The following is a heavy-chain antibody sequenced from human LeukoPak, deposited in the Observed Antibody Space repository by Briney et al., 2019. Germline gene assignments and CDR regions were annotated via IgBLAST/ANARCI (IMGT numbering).Heavy chain of an antibody. D-gene: IGHD6-13*01. CDR1: GYTFTSYY. Sequence: ASVKVSCKASGYTFTSYYMHWARQAPGQGLEWMGIINPSGGSTSYAQKFQGRVTMTRDTSTSTVYMELSSLRSEDTAVYYCARDPPAGTDNSNFDYWAREPWSPSPQ. CDR3: ARDPPAGTDNSNFDY. J-gene: IGHJ4*02. V-gene: IGHV1-46*01. CDR2: INPSGGST.